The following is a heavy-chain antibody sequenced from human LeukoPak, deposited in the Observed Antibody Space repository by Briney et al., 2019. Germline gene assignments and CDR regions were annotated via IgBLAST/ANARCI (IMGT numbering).Heavy chain of an antibody. D-gene: IGHD3-16*01. V-gene: IGHV3-21*04. CDR1: GITFSNYN. J-gene: IGHJ4*02. Sequence: PGGSLRLSCAAPGITFSNYNMNWVRQAPGKGLEWISSITSSSSYTFYADSVKGRFTISRDNAKNSLYLQMNSLRAEDTALYYCAKSVSLWDYASFDYWGQGTLVTVSS. CDR2: ITSSSSYT. CDR3: AKSVSLWDYASFDY.